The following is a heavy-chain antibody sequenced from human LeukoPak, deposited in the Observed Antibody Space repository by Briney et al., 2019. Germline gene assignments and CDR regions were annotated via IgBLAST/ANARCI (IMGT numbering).Heavy chain of an antibody. D-gene: IGHD2-15*01. V-gene: IGHV4-59*01. CDR1: GGSISSYY. CDR2: IYYSGST. J-gene: IGHJ6*02. Sequence: PSETLSLTCTVSGGSISSYYWSWIRQPPGKGLEWIGYIYYSGSTNYNPSLKSRVTISVDTSKNQFSLKLSSVTAADTAVYYCARDRLPLPLDYGMDVWGQGTTVTVSS. CDR3: ARDRLPLPLDYGMDV.